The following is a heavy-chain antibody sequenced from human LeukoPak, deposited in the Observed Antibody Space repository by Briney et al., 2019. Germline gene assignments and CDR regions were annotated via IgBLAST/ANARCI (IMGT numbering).Heavy chain of an antibody. V-gene: IGHV4-30-2*01. CDR1: GGSISSGGYY. Sequence: SETLSLTCTVSGGSISSGGYYWSWIRQPPGKGLEWIGYIYHSGSTYYNPSLKSRVTISVDRSKNQFSLKLSSVTAADTAVYYCARTFKFYDFWSGFDYWGQGTLVTVSS. D-gene: IGHD3-3*01. CDR3: ARTFKFYDFWSGFDY. CDR2: IYHSGST. J-gene: IGHJ4*02.